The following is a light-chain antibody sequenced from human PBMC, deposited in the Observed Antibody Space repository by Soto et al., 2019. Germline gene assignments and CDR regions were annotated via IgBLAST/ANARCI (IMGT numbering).Light chain of an antibody. Sequence: EIVLTQSPATLSLSPGERATLSCRASQSLSSYLAWYQHKPGQAPRLVIYDTSNRANGIPARFSGSGSGTDFTLPISSLEPEDFAVYYCQQHSHWPPITFGQGTRLEIK. CDR2: DTS. CDR1: QSLSSY. V-gene: IGKV3-11*01. CDR3: QQHSHWPPIT. J-gene: IGKJ5*01.